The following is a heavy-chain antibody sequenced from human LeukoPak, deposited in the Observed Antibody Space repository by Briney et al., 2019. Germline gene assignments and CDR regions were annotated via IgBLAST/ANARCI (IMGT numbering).Heavy chain of an antibody. CDR1: GFTFSSYE. CDR3: ARRKFGGVDY. V-gene: IGHV3-48*03. J-gene: IGHJ4*02. CDR2: IDTSGDII. Sequence: GGSLRLSCAASGFTFSSYEINWVRQAPGKGLEWVSYIDTSGDIIYYADSVKGRFTISRDNAKNSLYLQMNSLRAEDTALYYCARRKFGGVDYWGQGTLVTVSS. D-gene: IGHD3-16*01.